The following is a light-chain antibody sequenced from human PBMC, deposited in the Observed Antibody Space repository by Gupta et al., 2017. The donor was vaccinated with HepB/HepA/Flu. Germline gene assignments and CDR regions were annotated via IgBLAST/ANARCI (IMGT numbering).Light chain of an antibody. Sequence: EIVLTQSPATLYLSPGERATLSCRASQSVSRSLAWYQQKPGQAPRLLIYDAANRATGIPPRFSGSGDGTDFTLTISSRKPEDFADYYCQRQSSGQYTFVQGKTRELK. V-gene: IGKV3-11*01. CDR1: QSVSRS. CDR3: QRQSSGQYT. CDR2: DAA. J-gene: IGKJ2*01.